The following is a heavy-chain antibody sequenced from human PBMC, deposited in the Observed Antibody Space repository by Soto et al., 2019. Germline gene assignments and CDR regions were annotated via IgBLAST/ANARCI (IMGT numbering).Heavy chain of an antibody. CDR1: GGSIRSGGYY. J-gene: IGHJ4*02. CDR2: ISYSGTT. CDR3: ATMGTPVTGLYYFDY. Sequence: SETLSLTCTVSGGSIRSGGYYWTWIRQPPGKGLEWIGFISYSGTTHYSASLRSRVSISVDTSKNQFSLDLSSVTAADTAVYYCATMGTPVTGLYYFDYWGQGTLVTVSS. V-gene: IGHV4-30-4*08. D-gene: IGHD4-17*01.